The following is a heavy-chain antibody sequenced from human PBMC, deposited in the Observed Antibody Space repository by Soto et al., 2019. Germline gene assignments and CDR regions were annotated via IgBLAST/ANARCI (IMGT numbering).Heavy chain of an antibody. CDR1: GFTFSSYA. Sequence: QVQLVESGGGVVQPGRSVRLSCAASGFTFSSYAMHWVRQAPGKGLEWVAIISYDGSNKYYADSVKGRFTISRDNSKNTLYLQMNSLRPEDTAVYFCASQGLRGLGRFLHYWGQGTLVTVSS. V-gene: IGHV3-30-3*01. D-gene: IGHD3-10*01. J-gene: IGHJ4*02. CDR3: ASQGLRGLGRFLHY. CDR2: ISYDGSNK.